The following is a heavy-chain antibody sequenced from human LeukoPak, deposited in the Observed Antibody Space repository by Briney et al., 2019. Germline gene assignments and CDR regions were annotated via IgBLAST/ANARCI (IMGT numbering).Heavy chain of an antibody. CDR2: ISYDGSNQ. D-gene: IGHD3-16*01. Sequence: GGSLTLSCAVSRLTLNSCAAHWLRQAPRRAPAGGAVISYDGSNQYYADSVKSRFTICRDNSKNALYLQMNSLRAEDTAVYYCARDHGGSYYYMDVWGKGATVTVSS. CDR3: ARDHGGSYYYMDV. J-gene: IGHJ6*03. V-gene: IGHV3-30*04. CDR1: RLTLNSCA.